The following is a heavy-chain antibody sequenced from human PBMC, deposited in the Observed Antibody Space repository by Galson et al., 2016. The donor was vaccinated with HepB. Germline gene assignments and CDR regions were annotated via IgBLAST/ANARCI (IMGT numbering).Heavy chain of an antibody. Sequence: SLRLSCAASGFTFNTYAVSWVRQAPGKGLEWVSTISGNSGSMYYADSVKGRFSISRDNSKNTLYLQMDTLRAEDTAVYSCAKDPRLYTIATSDYFDYWGQGTLVTVSS. CDR2: ISGNSGSM. J-gene: IGHJ4*02. CDR3: AKDPRLYTIATSDYFDY. V-gene: IGHV3-23*01. CDR1: GFTFNTYA. D-gene: IGHD1-26*01.